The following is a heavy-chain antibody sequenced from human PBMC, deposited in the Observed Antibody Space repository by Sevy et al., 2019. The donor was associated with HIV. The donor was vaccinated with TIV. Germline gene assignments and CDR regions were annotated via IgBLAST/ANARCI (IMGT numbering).Heavy chain of an antibody. CDR2: INPNSGGT. CDR1: GYTFTGYY. D-gene: IGHD2-2*01. CDR3: ARVPAAARHGMDV. J-gene: IGHJ6*02. V-gene: IGHV1-2*02. Sequence: GESLKISCKASGYTFTGYYMHWVRQAPGQGLEWMGWINPNSGGTNYAQKFQGRVTMTRDTSISTAYMERSRLRSDDTAVYYCARVPAAARHGMDVWGQGTTVTVSS.